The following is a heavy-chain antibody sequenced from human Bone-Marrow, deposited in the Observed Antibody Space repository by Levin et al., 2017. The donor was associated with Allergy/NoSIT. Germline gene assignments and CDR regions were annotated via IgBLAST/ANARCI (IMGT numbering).Heavy chain of an antibody. D-gene: IGHD4-17*01. Sequence: GGSLRLSCEASVXXXXXYXXXXXXXXXXRGLEWVGGIAYDGSNKYCADSVKGRCTISRDNSKNRLHLQMNSLRAEDTAVYYCVRDTVDGMDVWGQGTTVTVSS. CDR1: VXXXXXYX. J-gene: IGHJ6*02. CDR3: VRDTVDGMDV. CDR2: IAYDGSNK. V-gene: IGHV3-30*13.